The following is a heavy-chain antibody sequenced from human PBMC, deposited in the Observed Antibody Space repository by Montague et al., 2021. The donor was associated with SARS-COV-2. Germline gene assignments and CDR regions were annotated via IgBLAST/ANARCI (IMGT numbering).Heavy chain of an antibody. Sequence: SETLSLTCTVSGGSISNYYWRWIRQPPGRGLEWIGYIYYSGSTDYSPSLKSRVTISLDTSKNQFSLKLTSVTAADTAVYYCARGGGYYNCGLDVWGQGTTVTVSS. CDR3: ARGGGYYNCGLDV. J-gene: IGHJ6*02. CDR2: IYYSGST. D-gene: IGHD6-13*01. CDR1: GGSISNYY. V-gene: IGHV4-59*01.